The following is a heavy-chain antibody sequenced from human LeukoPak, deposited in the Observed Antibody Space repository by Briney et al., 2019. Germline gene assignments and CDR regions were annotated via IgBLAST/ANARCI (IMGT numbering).Heavy chain of an antibody. CDR3: AKDRYGDYDY. J-gene: IGHJ4*02. Sequence: GGSLRLSCAASGFTVSSNYMSWVRQAPGKGLEWVSTIYAGGYTYYADFVKGRFTISRDNSKNTLYLQMNSLRAEDTAVYYCAKDRYGDYDYWGQGTLVTVSS. CDR1: GFTVSSNY. V-gene: IGHV3-53*01. D-gene: IGHD4-17*01. CDR2: IYAGGYT.